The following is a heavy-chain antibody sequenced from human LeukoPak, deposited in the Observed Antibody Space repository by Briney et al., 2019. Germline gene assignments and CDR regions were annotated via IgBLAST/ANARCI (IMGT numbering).Heavy chain of an antibody. J-gene: IGHJ6*02. D-gene: IGHD3-9*01. CDR1: RLSFLKHV. Sequence: GGCLRLSCGASRLSFLKHVVTWVRQAPGKGLEWVSAISGSGQRTYYADSLKGRLTPSRDDSNNTLYLHMTSLRADETATYYRARDFTSGNDLVTGYVHYCFGLVVWGQGTTCSVSS. V-gene: IGHV3-23*01. CDR2: ISGSGQRT. CDR3: ARDFTSGNDLVTGYVHYCFGLVV.